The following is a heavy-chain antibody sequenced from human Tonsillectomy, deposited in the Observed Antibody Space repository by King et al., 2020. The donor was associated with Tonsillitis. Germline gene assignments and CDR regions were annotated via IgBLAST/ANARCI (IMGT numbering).Heavy chain of an antibody. D-gene: IGHD4/OR15-4a*01. CDR2: ISYDGSNK. V-gene: IGHV3-30*04. Sequence: VQLVESGGGVVQPGRSLRLSCAASGFTFSSYAMHWVRQAPGKGLEWVAVISYDGSNKYYADSVKGRFTISRDNSKNTLYLQMNSLRAEDTAVYYCAREGYMTINWYYFDYWGQGTLVTVSS. CDR1: GFTFSSYA. CDR3: AREGYMTINWYYFDY. J-gene: IGHJ4*02.